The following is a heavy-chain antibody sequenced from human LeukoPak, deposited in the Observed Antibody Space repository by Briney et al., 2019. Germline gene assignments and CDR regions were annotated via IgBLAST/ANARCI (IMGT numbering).Heavy chain of an antibody. CDR3: ARTGSRYDSSGHLGAFDI. J-gene: IGHJ3*02. CDR1: EFIFNSNV. CDR2: ISYDGSDK. D-gene: IGHD3-22*01. V-gene: IGHV3-30-3*01. Sequence: PGRSLRLSCVASEFIFNSNVMHWVRQAPGKGLEWVSVISYDGSDKFYADSVQGRFTISRDNTKNTLYLQMYSLRTEDTAVYYCARTGSRYDSSGHLGAFDIWGQGTMVTVSS.